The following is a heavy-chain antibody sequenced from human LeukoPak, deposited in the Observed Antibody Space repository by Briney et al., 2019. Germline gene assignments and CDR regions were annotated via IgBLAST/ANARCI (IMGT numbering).Heavy chain of an antibody. CDR2: ILPGGRES. V-gene: IGHV3-7*01. CDR3: MSAHGY. J-gene: IGHJ4*02. CDR1: GYSFSTNM. Sequence: GGSLRLSCVVSGYSFSTNMMTWVRQAPGKGLEWVATILPGGRESYRVDSVKGRFTISRDNAKNSLYLQMNILRAEDTAVYYCMSAHGYWGQGTLVTVTS.